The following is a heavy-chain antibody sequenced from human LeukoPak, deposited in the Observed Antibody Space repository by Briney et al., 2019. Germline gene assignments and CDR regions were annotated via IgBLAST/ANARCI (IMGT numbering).Heavy chain of an antibody. CDR1: GYTFTSYA. Sequence: ASVKVSCKASGYTFTSYAMHWVRQAPGQRLEWMGWINAGNGNTKYSQKFQGRVTITRDTSASTAYMELSSLRSEDTAVYYCARVSSGWYTDYFDYWGQGTLVTVSS. CDR3: ARVSSGWYTDYFDY. J-gene: IGHJ4*02. D-gene: IGHD6-19*01. CDR2: INAGNGNT. V-gene: IGHV1-3*01.